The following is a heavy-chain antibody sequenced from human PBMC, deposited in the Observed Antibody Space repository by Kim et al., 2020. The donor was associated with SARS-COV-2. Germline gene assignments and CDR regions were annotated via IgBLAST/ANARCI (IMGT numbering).Heavy chain of an antibody. CDR3: SRSTVGAYFDY. D-gene: IGHD1-26*01. V-gene: IGHV3-23*01. CDR2: T. J-gene: IGHJ4*02. Sequence: TYYADSVKGRFTTSRDIPKDTLYLQMNSLRADDTAVYYCSRSTVGAYFDYWGQGSLVSVSS.